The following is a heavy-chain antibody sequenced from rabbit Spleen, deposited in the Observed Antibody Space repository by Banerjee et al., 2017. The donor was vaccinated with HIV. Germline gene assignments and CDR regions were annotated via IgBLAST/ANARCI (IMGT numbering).Heavy chain of an antibody. D-gene: IGHD4-1*01. CDR1: GFDFSSNA. J-gene: IGHJ4*01. CDR3: ARDLAGVIGWNLDL. Sequence: EESGGDLVKPGASLTLTCTASGFDFSSNAMCWVRQAPGKGPEWIACISNGDGSTYYASWVNGRFTISRSSSLTTVTLQLTSLTAADTATYFCARDLAGVIGWNLDLWGPGTLVTVS. V-gene: IGHV1S47*01. CDR2: ISNGDGST.